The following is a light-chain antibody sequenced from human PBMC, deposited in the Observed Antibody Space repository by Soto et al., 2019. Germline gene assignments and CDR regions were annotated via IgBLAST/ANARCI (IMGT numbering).Light chain of an antibody. CDR3: QQYNSYRYT. Sequence: DFQMTQSPPTLSASVGDSVTITCRASQSINNWLAWYQQKPGKAPKVLIYDASNLECGVPSRFSGSGSGTEFTLTISSLQPDDFATYYCQQYNSYRYTFGQGTKLEIK. CDR1: QSINNW. CDR2: DAS. V-gene: IGKV1-5*01. J-gene: IGKJ2*01.